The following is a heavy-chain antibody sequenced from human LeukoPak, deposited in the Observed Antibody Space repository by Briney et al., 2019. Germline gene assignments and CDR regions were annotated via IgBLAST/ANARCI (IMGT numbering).Heavy chain of an antibody. D-gene: IGHD5-18*01. CDR3: ARGYSYGYKDY. CDR2: MNPNNNHT. CDR1: GYTFTSYD. Sequence: ASVEVSCKASGYTFTSYDISWVRQATGQGLEWMGWMNPNNNHTVYAQKFQGRVTMTRNTSISTAYMELSSLRSEDTAVYYCARGYSYGYKDYWGQGTLVTVSS. V-gene: IGHV1-8*01. J-gene: IGHJ4*02.